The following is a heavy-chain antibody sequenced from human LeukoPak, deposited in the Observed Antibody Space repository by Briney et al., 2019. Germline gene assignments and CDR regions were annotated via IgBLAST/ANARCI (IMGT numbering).Heavy chain of an antibody. CDR3: ARVATRYDLTTYYYYYCMDV. J-gene: IGHJ6*03. CDR2: TNHSGST. Sequence: MTSETLSLTCAVYGGSFSGYYWSWIRQPPGKGLEWIGETNHSGSTNYNPSLKSRVTISVDTSKNQFSLKLSSVTAADTAVYYCARVATRYDLTTYYYYYCMDVWGKGTTVTVSS. D-gene: IGHD3-3*01. CDR1: GGSFSGYY. V-gene: IGHV4-34*01.